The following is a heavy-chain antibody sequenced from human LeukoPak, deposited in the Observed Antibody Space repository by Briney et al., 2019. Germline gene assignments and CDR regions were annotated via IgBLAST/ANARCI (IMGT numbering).Heavy chain of an antibody. CDR3: AREGRGYKVAKFDY. V-gene: IGHV3-21*01. Sequence: PGGSLRLSCAASRFTFSSYSMNWVRQAPGKGLEWVSSISSSSSYIYYADSVKGRFTISRDNAKNSLYLQMNSLRAEDTAVYHCAREGRGYKVAKFDYWGQGTLVTVSS. CDR1: RFTFSSYS. CDR2: ISSSSSYI. D-gene: IGHD3-22*01. J-gene: IGHJ4*02.